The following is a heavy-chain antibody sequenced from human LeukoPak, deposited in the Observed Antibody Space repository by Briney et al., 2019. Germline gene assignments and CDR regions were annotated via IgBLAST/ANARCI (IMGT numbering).Heavy chain of an antibody. Sequence: AASVKVSCKAFGYTFTSNYMHWVRQAPGQGPEWMGVISPSGGSTTYAQKFQGRVTLTRDMSTSTDYLELSRLTFDDTAVYYCARGEMVAAPPFFYYMDVWGKGTTVTVSS. V-gene: IGHV1-46*01. D-gene: IGHD2-15*01. CDR3: ARGEMVAAPPFFYYMDV. CDR1: GYTFTSNY. J-gene: IGHJ6*03. CDR2: ISPSGGST.